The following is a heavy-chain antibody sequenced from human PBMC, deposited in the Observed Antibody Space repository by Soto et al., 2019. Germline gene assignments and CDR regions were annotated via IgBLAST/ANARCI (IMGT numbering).Heavy chain of an antibody. V-gene: IGHV3-30-3*01. CDR3: ARDPQGSYCYIDY. J-gene: IGHJ4*02. CDR2: ISKDGNSK. CDR1: GFTFSNYA. D-gene: IGHD3-10*01. Sequence: SLRLSCAASGFTFSNYAIHWVRQAPGKGLEWVTIISKDGNSKHYADSVKGRFTISRDNSKNTLFLQMNSLRAEDTAVYYCARDPQGSYCYIDYWGQGTPVTVS.